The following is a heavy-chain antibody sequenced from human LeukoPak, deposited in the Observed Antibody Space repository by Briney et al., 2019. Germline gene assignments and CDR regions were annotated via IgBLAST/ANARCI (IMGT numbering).Heavy chain of an antibody. CDR3: ARGKMVRGVIITYNWFDP. D-gene: IGHD3-10*01. V-gene: IGHV1-18*04. CDR2: ISAYNGNT. Sequence: ASAKVSCKASGYTFTSYGISWVRQAPGQGLEWMGWISAYNGNTNYAQKLQGRVTMTTDTSTSTAYMELRSLRSDDTAVYYCARGKMVRGVIITYNWFDPWGQGTLVTVSP. CDR1: GYTFTSYG. J-gene: IGHJ5*02.